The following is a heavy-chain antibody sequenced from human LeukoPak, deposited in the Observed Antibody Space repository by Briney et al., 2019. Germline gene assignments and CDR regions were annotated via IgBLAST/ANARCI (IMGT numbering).Heavy chain of an antibody. V-gene: IGHV3-23*01. D-gene: IGHD3-10*01. CDR3: AKFKAYGSGRYYFDY. CDR1: GFTFSSYA. CDR2: ISGSGGST. J-gene: IGHJ4*02. Sequence: PGGSLRLSCAASGFTFSSYAMSWVRQAPGKGLEWVSAISGSGGSTYHADSVKGRFTISRDNSKNTLYLQMNSLRAEDTAVYYCAKFKAYGSGRYYFDYWGQGTLVTVSS.